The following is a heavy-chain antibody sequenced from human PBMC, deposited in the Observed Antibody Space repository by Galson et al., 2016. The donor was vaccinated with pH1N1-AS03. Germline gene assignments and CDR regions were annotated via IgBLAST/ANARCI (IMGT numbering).Heavy chain of an antibody. Sequence: TLSLTCTVSGVSISSGSYYWSWIRQPAGKGLECIGRIYTSGSTYYNPSLKSRVTISVDTSKNQFSLKLSSLTAADTAMYYCARFTMGAFDYWGQGTLVTVSS. D-gene: IGHD3-3*01. CDR2: IYTSGST. CDR1: GVSISSGSYY. V-gene: IGHV4-61*02. J-gene: IGHJ4*02. CDR3: ARFTMGAFDY.